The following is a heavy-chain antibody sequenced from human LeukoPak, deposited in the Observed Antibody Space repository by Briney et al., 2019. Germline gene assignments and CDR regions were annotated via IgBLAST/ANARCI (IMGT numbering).Heavy chain of an antibody. D-gene: IGHD5-18*01. CDR2: ISISSSYT. Sequence: PGGSLRLSCAASGFTFSDYYMSWIRQAPGKGLELVSYISISSSYTNYADSVKGRFTISRDNAKNSLYLQMNSLRAEDTAVYYCARDQKAMVTGYPLAFYYYYGMDVWGKGTTVTVSS. V-gene: IGHV3-11*06. CDR3: ARDQKAMVTGYPLAFYYYYGMDV. CDR1: GFTFSDYY. J-gene: IGHJ6*04.